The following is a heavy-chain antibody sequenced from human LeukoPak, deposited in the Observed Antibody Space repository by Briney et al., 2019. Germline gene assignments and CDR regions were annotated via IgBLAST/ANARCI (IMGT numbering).Heavy chain of an antibody. Sequence: SETLSLTCTVSGGSISSGSYYWGWIRQPPGKGLEWIGSIYYSGSTYYNPSLKSRVTISVDTSKNQFSLKLSSATAADTAVYYCARHRIVVVPAAISPYYFDYWGQGTLVTVSS. CDR3: ARHRIVVVPAAISPYYFDY. CDR1: GGSISSGSYY. D-gene: IGHD2-2*01. V-gene: IGHV4-39*01. J-gene: IGHJ4*02. CDR2: IYYSGST.